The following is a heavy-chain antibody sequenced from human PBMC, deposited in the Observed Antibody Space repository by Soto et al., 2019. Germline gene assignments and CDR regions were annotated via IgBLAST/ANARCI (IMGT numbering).Heavy chain of an antibody. CDR3: ARRVDYVWGSYRYSPYFDY. CDR2: IYYSGST. J-gene: IGHJ4*02. CDR1: GGSISSYY. V-gene: IGHV4-59*08. D-gene: IGHD3-16*02. Sequence: PSETLSLTCTVSGGSISSYYWSWIRQPPGKGLEWIGYIYYSGSTNYNPSLKSRVTISVDTSKNQFSLKLSSVTAADTAVYYCARRVDYVWGSYRYSPYFDYWGLGTLVTVSS.